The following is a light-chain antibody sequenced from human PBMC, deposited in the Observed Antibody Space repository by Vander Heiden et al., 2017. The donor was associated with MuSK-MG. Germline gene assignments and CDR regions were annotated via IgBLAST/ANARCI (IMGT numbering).Light chain of an antibody. CDR1: SSDVGGYNY. CDR2: DVS. CDR3: SSYTSSRTWV. Sequence: QSALTEPASVSGSPGPSISISCTGTSSDVGGYNYVSWYQQHPGKAPILMMYDVSNRPSGVSNRFSGSKSGNTASLTISGLQAEDEADYYCSSYTSSRTWVFGGGTKLTVL. V-gene: IGLV2-14*03. J-gene: IGLJ2*01.